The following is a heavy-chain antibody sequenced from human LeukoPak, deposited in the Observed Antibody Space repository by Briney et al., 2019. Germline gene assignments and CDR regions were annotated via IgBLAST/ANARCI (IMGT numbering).Heavy chain of an antibody. CDR2: FHYSGRT. CDR1: GGSISSDY. J-gene: IGHJ4*02. Sequence: PSEALSLTCTVSGGSISSDYWSWIRQPPGEDLEWIGYFHYSGRTNYNPSLKSRVTISVDTSKNQFSLKVTSVTAADTAVYYCARGAGWYDYWGQGTLVTVSS. D-gene: IGHD6-19*01. V-gene: IGHV4-59*01. CDR3: ARGAGWYDY.